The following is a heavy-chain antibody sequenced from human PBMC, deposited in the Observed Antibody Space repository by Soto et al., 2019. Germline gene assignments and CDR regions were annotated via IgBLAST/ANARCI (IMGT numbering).Heavy chain of an antibody. J-gene: IGHJ4*02. CDR1: GSSISSYY. Sequence: PSETLSLTCTFSGSSISSYYGSWIRQPPGKGLEWIGYIYYSGSTNYNPSLKSRVTISVDTSKNQFSLKLSSVTAADTAVYYCARAPSDYYDSSGYDYWGQGTLVTVSS. CDR2: IYYSGST. V-gene: IGHV4-59*01. CDR3: ARAPSDYYDSSGYDY. D-gene: IGHD3-22*01.